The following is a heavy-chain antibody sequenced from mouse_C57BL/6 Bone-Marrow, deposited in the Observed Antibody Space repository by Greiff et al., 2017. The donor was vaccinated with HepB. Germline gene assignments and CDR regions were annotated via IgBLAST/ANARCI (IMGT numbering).Heavy chain of an antibody. Sequence: QVQLQQSGAELVRPGASVTLSCKASGYTFTDYEMHWVKQTPVHGLEWIGAIDPETGGTAYNQKFKGKAILTADKSSSTAYMELRSLTSEDSAVYYCTHYYGSSYGAYWGQGTLVTVSA. CDR2: IDPETGGT. J-gene: IGHJ3*01. V-gene: IGHV1-15*01. CDR1: GYTFTDYE. CDR3: THYYGSSYGAY. D-gene: IGHD1-1*01.